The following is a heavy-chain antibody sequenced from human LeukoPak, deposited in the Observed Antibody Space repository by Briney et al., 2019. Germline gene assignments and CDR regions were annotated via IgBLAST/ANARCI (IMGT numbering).Heavy chain of an antibody. J-gene: IGHJ5*02. D-gene: IGHD1-1*01. V-gene: IGHV4-4*09. CDR1: GASIRSYF. CDR2: FYTSANT. Sequence: PSETLSLTCSVSGASIRSYFWSWIRQSPGRGLEWIGNFYTSANTIYNPSLQSRVTISVDTSENEFSLRLTSVTAADTAVYYCARRRTGTTHNWFDPWGQGTLVSVSS. CDR3: ARRRTGTTHNWFDP.